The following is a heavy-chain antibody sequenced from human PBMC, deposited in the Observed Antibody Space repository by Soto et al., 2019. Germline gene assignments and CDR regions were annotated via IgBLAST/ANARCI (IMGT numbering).Heavy chain of an antibody. CDR1: GGSISSYY. V-gene: IGHV4-59*01. Sequence: SETLSLTCTVSGGSISSYYWSWIRQPPGKGLEWIGYICYSGSTNYNPSLKSRVTISVDTSKNQFSLKLSSVTAADTAVYYCARVFREEAYVWGSYRNYYFDYWGQGTLVTVSS. CDR3: ARVFREEAYVWGSYRNYYFDY. CDR2: ICYSGST. J-gene: IGHJ4*02. D-gene: IGHD3-16*02.